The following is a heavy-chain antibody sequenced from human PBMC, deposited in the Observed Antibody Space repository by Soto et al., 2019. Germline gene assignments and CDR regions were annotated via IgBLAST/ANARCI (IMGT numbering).Heavy chain of an antibody. V-gene: IGHV3-74*01. CDR3: AREGLDTAGFFDV. CDR2: IEGDGSST. Sequence: RGSLRLSCAASGFTFSSYWMHWVRQAPGKGLEWVSRIEGDGSSTTSADSVKGRFTVSRDDARNTLYLQMSGLRADDTAIYYCAREGLDTAGFFDVWGQGKMVTVSS. J-gene: IGHJ3*01. D-gene: IGHD6-13*01. CDR1: GFTFSSYW.